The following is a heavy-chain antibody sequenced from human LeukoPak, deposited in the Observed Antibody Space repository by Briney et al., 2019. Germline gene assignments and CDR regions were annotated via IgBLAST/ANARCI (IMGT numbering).Heavy chain of an antibody. J-gene: IGHJ5*02. CDR2: IYPGDSDT. Sequence: GESLKISCKTYGYNFTNYWIAWVRQMPGKGLEYMGIIYPGDSDTRYNPSFQGQFTISANKSLNTAYLQWRTLKASDTAIYYCAWGYSAAYSPPEWFDPWGQGTLVTVSS. V-gene: IGHV5-51*06. CDR1: GYNFTNYW. D-gene: IGHD2-15*01. CDR3: AWGYSAAYSPPEWFDP.